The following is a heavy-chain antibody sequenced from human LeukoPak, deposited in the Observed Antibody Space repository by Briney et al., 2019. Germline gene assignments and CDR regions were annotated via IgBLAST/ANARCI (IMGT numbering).Heavy chain of an antibody. J-gene: IGHJ4*02. Sequence: SETQSLTCTVSGGSISSYYWSWIRQPPGKGLEWIGYIYYSGSTNYNPSLKSRVTISVDTSKNQFSLKLSSVTAADTAVYYCARGGGWLQSSFDYWGQGTLVTVSS. D-gene: IGHD5-24*01. CDR1: GGSISSYY. CDR2: IYYSGST. V-gene: IGHV4-59*01. CDR3: ARGGGWLQSSFDY.